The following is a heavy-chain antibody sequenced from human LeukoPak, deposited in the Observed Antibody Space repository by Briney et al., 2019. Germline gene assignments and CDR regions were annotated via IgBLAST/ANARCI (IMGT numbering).Heavy chain of an antibody. D-gene: IGHD3-22*01. CDR3: ARHLAYSYDSSGYGWFDP. CDR1: GGSISRNSYY. CDR2: MHYSRST. J-gene: IGHJ5*02. V-gene: IGHV4-39*01. Sequence: SETLSLTCSVSGGSISRNSYYWGWIRQPPGKGMEWIGSMHYSRSTYYDPSLKSRVTISVDTSKNQFSLKLTSATAADTALYYCARHLAYSYDSSGYGWFDPWGQGTLVTVSS.